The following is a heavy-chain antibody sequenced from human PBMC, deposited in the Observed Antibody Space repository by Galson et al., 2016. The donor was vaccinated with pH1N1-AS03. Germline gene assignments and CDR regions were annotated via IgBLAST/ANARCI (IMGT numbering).Heavy chain of an antibody. D-gene: IGHD1-26*01. CDR2: INPSSGGT. V-gene: IGHV1-2*02. CDR3: ASDFQSSNV. Sequence: SVKVSCKASGYTFSDYYMHWVRQAPGQGLEWMGWINPSSGGTKSGQKFQGRVTMTTDTSISTAYMEVTGLRGDDTAVYYCASDFQSSNVWGQGTLVTVSS. CDR1: GYTFSDYY. J-gene: IGHJ4*01.